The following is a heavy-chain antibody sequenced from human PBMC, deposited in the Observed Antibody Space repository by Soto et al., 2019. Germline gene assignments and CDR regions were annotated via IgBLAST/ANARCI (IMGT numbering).Heavy chain of an antibody. CDR1: GYNFNSHS. V-gene: IGHV7-4-1*01. J-gene: IGHJ4*02. CDR2: INPNTVNP. CDR3: ARDRASGGFDY. D-gene: IGHD1-26*01. Sequence: QVQVVQSGSESMQPGASVKVSCKGSGYNFNSHSINWLRQAPGQGLDWMGWINPNTVNPTYEQGLTGRFVFSVDTSVSTVYLQIFSLKADDSAVYYSARDRASGGFDYWGQGTLVTVSS.